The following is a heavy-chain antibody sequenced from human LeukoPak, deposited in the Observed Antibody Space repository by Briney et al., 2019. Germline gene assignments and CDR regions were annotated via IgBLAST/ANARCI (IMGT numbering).Heavy chain of an antibody. CDR3: ARGWYTSADY. CDR2: INSDGSGT. V-gene: IGHV3-74*01. J-gene: IGHJ4*02. D-gene: IGHD6-19*01. CDR1: VFTFSSYW. Sequence: PGGSLRLSCAISVFTFSSYWMHWVRQAPGKGLVWVSRINSDGSGTSHADSVKGRFTISRDNAKNTLYLQMNSLRAEDTAVYYCARGWYTSADYWGQGTLVTVSS.